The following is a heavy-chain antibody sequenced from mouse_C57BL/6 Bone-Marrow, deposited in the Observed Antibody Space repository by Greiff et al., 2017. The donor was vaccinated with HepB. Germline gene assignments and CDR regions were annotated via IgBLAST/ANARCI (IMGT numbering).Heavy chain of an antibody. D-gene: IGHD1-1*01. V-gene: IGHV1-26*01. J-gene: IGHJ4*01. CDR2: INPNNGGT. CDR1: GYTFTDYY. CDR3: ARRDGSSLYYAMDY. Sequence: VQLQQSGPELVKPGASVKISCKASGYTFTDYYMNWVKQSHGKSLEWIGDINPNNGGTSYNQKFKGKATFTVDKSSSTAYMELRSLTSEDSAVYYCARRDGSSLYYAMDYWGQGTSVTVSS.